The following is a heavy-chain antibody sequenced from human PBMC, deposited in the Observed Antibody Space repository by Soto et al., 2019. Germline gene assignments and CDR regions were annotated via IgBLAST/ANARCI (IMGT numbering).Heavy chain of an antibody. CDR3: ARLRGGMVTRRFDP. V-gene: IGHV4-30-4*01. D-gene: IGHD3-16*01. CDR1: GGSISSGDYY. CDR2: IYYSGST. J-gene: IGHJ5*02. Sequence: SETLSLTCTVSGGSISSGDYYWSWIRQPPGKGLEWIGYIYYSGSTYYNPSLKSRVTISVDTSKNQFSLKLSSVTAADTAVYYCARLRGGMVTRRFDPWGQGTLVTVSS.